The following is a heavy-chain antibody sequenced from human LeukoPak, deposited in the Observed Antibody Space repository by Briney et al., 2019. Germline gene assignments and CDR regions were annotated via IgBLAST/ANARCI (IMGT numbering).Heavy chain of an antibody. CDR1: GFTFSSYA. D-gene: IGHD1-7*01. J-gene: IGHJ6*02. CDR2: ISGSGGST. Sequence: GGSLRLSCAASGFTFSSYAMSWVRQAPGKGLEWVSAISGSGGSTYYADSVKGRFTISRDNSKNTLYLQMNSLRAEGTAVYYCAKDQGELELLLGYYYYYGMDVWGQGTTVTVSS. CDR3: AKDQGELELLLGYYYYYGMDV. V-gene: IGHV3-23*01.